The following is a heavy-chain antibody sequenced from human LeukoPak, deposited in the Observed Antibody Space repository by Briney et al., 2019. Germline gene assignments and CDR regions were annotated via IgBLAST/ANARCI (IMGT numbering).Heavy chain of an antibody. D-gene: IGHD3-3*01. V-gene: IGHV1-8*01. CDR3: ARVGIGYYDFWSGYPHTLDY. CDR1: GYTFTSYD. CDR2: MNPNSGNT. Sequence: ASVKVSCKASGYTFTSYDINWVRQATGHGLEWMGWMNPNSGNTGYAQKFQGRVTMARNTSISTAYMELSSLRSEDTAVYYCARVGIGYYDFWSGYPHTLDYWGQGTLVTVSS. J-gene: IGHJ4*02.